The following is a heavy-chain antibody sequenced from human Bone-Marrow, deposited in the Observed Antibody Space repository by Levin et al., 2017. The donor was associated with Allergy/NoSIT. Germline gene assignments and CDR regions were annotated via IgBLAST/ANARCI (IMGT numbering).Heavy chain of an antibody. Sequence: ASVKVSCKASGYTFTGYYMHWVRQAPGQGLEWMGWINPNSGGTNYAQKFQGRVTMTRDTSISTAYMELSRLRSDDTAVYYCARGYYDSSGYYWEWGQGTLVTVSS. CDR3: ARGYYDSSGYYWE. J-gene: IGHJ4*02. CDR1: GYTFTGYY. D-gene: IGHD3-22*01. V-gene: IGHV1-2*02. CDR2: INPNSGGT.